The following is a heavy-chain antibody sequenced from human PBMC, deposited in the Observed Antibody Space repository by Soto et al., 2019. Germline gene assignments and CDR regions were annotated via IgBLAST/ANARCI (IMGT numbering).Heavy chain of an antibody. V-gene: IGHV3-30*18. Sequence: GGSLRLSCAASGFTFSSYGMHWVRQAPGKGLEWVAVISYDGSNKYYADSVKGRFTISRDNSKNTLYLQMNSLRAEDTAVYYCAKESHAYGSGSYYFDYWGQGTLVTVSS. CDR2: ISYDGSNK. D-gene: IGHD3-10*01. J-gene: IGHJ4*02. CDR3: AKESHAYGSGSYYFDY. CDR1: GFTFSSYG.